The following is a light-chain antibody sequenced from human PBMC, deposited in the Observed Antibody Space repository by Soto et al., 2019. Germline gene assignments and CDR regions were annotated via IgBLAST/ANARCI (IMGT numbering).Light chain of an antibody. CDR1: QSVSSSY. CDR3: QHYGSSLT. V-gene: IGKV3-20*01. J-gene: IGKJ1*01. Sequence: EIVLTQSPGTLSLSPGERATLSCRAIQSVSSSYLAWYQQKPGQAPRLLIYGASSRATGIPDRFSGSVSGTDFPLTISRLEPEEFAVYYCQHYGSSLTVGQGTKVEI. CDR2: GAS.